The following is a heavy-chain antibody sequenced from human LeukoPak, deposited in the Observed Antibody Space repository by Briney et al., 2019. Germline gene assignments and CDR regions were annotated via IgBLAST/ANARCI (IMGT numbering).Heavy chain of an antibody. Sequence: PGRSLRLSCAASGFTFDDYAMHWVRQAPGKGLEWVSGISWNSGSIGYADSVKGRFTISRDNAKNSLYLQMNSLRAEDTALYYCAKDEYGDYKYGMDVWGQGTTVTVSS. CDR2: ISWNSGSI. V-gene: IGHV3-9*01. CDR3: AKDEYGDYKYGMDV. D-gene: IGHD4-17*01. CDR1: GFTFDDYA. J-gene: IGHJ6*02.